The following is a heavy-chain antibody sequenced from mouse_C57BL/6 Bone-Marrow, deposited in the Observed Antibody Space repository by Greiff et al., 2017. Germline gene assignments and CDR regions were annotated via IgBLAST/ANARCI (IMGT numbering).Heavy chain of an antibody. CDR1: GYTFTDYY. D-gene: IGHD2-4*01. Sequence: EVQLQQSGPELVKPGASVKISCKASGYTFTDYYMNWVKQSHGKSLEWIGDINPNNGGTSYNQKFKGKATLTVDKSSSTAYMELRSLTSEDSAVYYCARMGDYDEGGYAMDYWGQGTSVTVSS. V-gene: IGHV1-26*01. CDR3: ARMGDYDEGGYAMDY. J-gene: IGHJ4*01. CDR2: INPNNGGT.